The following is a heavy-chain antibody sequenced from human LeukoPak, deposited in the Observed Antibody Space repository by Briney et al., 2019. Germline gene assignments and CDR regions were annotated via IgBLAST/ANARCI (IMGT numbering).Heavy chain of an antibody. CDR2: MDPNSGNT. CDR1: GYTFTTYD. D-gene: IGHD2-21*01. Sequence: GASVKVSCKASGYTFTTYDINWVRQATGQGLEWLGWMDPNSGNTGYAQKFEGRVTITRNTSISTAYMELSSLRSEDTAVYYCARGHISDYWGQGTLVTVSS. J-gene: IGHJ4*02. V-gene: IGHV1-8*03. CDR3: ARGHISDY.